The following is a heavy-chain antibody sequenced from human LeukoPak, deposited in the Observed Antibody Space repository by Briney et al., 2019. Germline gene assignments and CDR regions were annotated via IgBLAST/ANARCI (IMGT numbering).Heavy chain of an antibody. D-gene: IGHD4-23*01. Sequence: GGSLRLSCAASGFTLSSYEMNWVRQAPGKGLEWLSYIRSSGSPIYYADSVKGRFTISRDNGKNSLYLQMDDLRAEDTAVYYCASLYGGNLYSGLEVWGQGTTVTVSS. CDR3: ASLYGGNLYSGLEV. J-gene: IGHJ6*02. V-gene: IGHV3-48*03. CDR1: GFTLSSYE. CDR2: IRSSGSPI.